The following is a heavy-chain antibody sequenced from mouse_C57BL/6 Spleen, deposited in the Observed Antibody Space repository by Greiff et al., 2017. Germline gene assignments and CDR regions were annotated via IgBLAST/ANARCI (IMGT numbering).Heavy chain of an antibody. V-gene: IGHV1-55*01. D-gene: IGHD1-1*01. J-gene: IGHJ2*01. CDR2: IYPGSGST. CDR3: ARFYGSSYDYFDY. Sequence: KQRPGQGLEWIGDIYPGSGSTNYNEKFKSKATLTVDTSSSTAYMQLSSLTSEDSAVYYCARFYGSSYDYFDYWGQGTTLTVSS.